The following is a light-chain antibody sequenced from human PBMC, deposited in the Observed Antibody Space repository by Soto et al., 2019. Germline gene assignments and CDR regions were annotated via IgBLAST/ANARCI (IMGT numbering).Light chain of an antibody. CDR2: ATS. CDR1: QAIRGK. CDR3: LQYHNWPQT. V-gene: IGKV3-15*01. Sequence: ETVMTQSPSTLSVSPGDRATLSCRASQAIRGKLAWYQQRPGQTPRLLIYATSTRATDVPARFSGSGSGTEFTLTISSLQSEDFAVYFCLQYHNWPQTFGPGTKVDVK. J-gene: IGKJ3*01.